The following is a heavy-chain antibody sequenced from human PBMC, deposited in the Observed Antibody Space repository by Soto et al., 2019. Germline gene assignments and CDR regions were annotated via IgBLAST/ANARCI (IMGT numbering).Heavy chain of an antibody. J-gene: IGHJ5*02. CDR3: ARHYSSSWYGVNWFDP. CDR1: GYSFTSYW. V-gene: IGHV5-10-1*01. D-gene: IGHD6-13*01. CDR2: IDPSDSYT. Sequence: GESLKISCKGSGYSFTSYWISWVRQMPGKGLEWMGRIDPSDSYTNYSPSFQGHVTISADKSISTAYLQWSSLKASDTAMYYCARHYSSSWYGVNWFDPWGQGTLVTVSS.